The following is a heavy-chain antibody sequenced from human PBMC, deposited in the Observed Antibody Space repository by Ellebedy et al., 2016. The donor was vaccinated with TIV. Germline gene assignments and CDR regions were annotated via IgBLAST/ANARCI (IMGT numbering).Heavy chain of an antibody. D-gene: IGHD2-15*01. CDR2: INPNSGGT. J-gene: IGHJ1*01. V-gene: IGHV1-2*02. CDR1: GYTFTGYY. CDR3: ARDIVVVAATLPEYFQH. Sequence: AASVQVSCKASGYTFTGYYMHWVRQAPGQGLEWMGWINPNSGGTNHAQKFQGRVTMARDTSISTAYMELSRLRSDDTAVYYCARDIVVVAATLPEYFQHWGQGTLVTVSS.